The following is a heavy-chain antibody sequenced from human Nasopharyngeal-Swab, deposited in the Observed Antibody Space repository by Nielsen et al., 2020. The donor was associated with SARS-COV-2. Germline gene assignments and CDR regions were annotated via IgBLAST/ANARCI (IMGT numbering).Heavy chain of an antibody. V-gene: IGHV4-59*08. CDR1: GGSISSYY. Sequence: SETLSLTCTVSGGSISSYYWSWSRQPPGKGLEWIGYIYYSGSTNYNPSLKSRVTISVDTAKNQFSLKLSSVTAADTAVDYCARLEYYFDYWGQGTLVTVSS. CDR3: ARLEYYFDY. J-gene: IGHJ4*02. CDR2: IYYSGST.